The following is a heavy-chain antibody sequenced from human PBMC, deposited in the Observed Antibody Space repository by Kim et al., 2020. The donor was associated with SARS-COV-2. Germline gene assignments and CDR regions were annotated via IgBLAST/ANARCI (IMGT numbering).Heavy chain of an antibody. CDR2: GGTT. CDR3: TRGAPLRP. D-gene: IGHD3-16*01. Sequence: GGTTEYAASVKGRFTISRDDSKSIAYLQMNSLKTEDTAVYYCTRGAPLRPWGQGTLVTVSS. V-gene: IGHV3-49*02. J-gene: IGHJ4*02.